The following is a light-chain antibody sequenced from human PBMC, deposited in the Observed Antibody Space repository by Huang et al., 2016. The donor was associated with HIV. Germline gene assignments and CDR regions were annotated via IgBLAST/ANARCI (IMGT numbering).Light chain of an antibody. V-gene: IGKV1-27*01. CDR1: QDIDNY. CDR2: AAS. CDR3: QKYNSAPIT. J-gene: IGKJ5*01. Sequence: DIQMTQSTSSLSASVGDSVTITCRSSQDIDNYLAWYQQKPGNVTKLLIFAASALKTGVPPRFSGSGSGTHVSLNISDLQPEDVATYYCQKYNSAPITFGQGTRLEI.